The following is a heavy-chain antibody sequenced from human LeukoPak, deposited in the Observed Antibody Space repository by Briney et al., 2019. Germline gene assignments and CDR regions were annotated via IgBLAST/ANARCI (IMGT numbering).Heavy chain of an antibody. J-gene: IGHJ4*02. D-gene: IGHD5-18*01. CDR1: GYTFTNHD. Sequence: ASVKVSCEASGYTFTNHDINWVRQASGQGLEWMGWMNPKSGNTGYLQKFQGRVTMTRDTSMSTAFMELSSLTSEDTAVYYCARGVNSQGTAMVLFDSWGQGSLVTVSA. V-gene: IGHV1-8*01. CDR2: MNPKSGNT. CDR3: ARGVNSQGTAMVLFDS.